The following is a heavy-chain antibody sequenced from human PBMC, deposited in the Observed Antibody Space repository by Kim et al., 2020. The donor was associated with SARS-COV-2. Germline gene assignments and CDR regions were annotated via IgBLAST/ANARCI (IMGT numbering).Heavy chain of an antibody. J-gene: IGHJ6*02. CDR1: GFTVSSNY. D-gene: IGHD3-3*01. V-gene: IGHV3-53*01. CDR2: IYSGGST. Sequence: GGSLRLSCAASGFTVSSNYMSWVRQAPGKGLEWVSVIYSGGSTYYADSVKGRFTISRDNSKNTLYLQMNSLRAEDTAVYYCARDSGYDFWSGYYGLYYYGMDVWGQGTTVTVSS. CDR3: ARDSGYDFWSGYYGLYYYGMDV.